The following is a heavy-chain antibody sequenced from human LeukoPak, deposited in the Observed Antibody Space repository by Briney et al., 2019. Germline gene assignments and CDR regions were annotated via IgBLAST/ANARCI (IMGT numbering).Heavy chain of an antibody. Sequence: SETLSLTCAVYGGSFSGYYWSWIRQPPGKGLEWIGEINHSGSTNYNPSLKSRVTISVDTSKNQFSLKLSSVTAADTAVYYCARPKGPKYNWFDPRGQGTLVTVSS. V-gene: IGHV4-34*01. CDR1: GGSFSGYY. CDR3: ARPKGPKYNWFDP. J-gene: IGHJ5*02. CDR2: INHSGST.